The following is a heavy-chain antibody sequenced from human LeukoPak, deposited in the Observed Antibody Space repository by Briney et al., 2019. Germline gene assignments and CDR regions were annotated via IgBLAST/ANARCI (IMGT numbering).Heavy chain of an antibody. Sequence: PGGSLRLSCSASGFTLSSYAMHWVRQAPGKGLEWVAVIAYDGRDKKYADSVKGRFTITRDNSKNTLYLQMNSLRAEDTAVHYCARDASFLAVYYFDYWGQGTLVPVSS. CDR2: IAYDGRDK. CDR1: GFTLSSYA. CDR3: ARDASFLAVYYFDY. D-gene: IGHD2-15*01. V-gene: IGHV3-30*04. J-gene: IGHJ4*02.